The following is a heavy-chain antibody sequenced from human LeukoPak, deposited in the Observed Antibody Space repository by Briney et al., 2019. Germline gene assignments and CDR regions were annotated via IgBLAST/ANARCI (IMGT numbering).Heavy chain of an antibody. CDR1: GGSIRSGSYY. CDR2: IHAGGST. Sequence: PSETLSLTCTVSGGSIRSGSYYWSWIRQPAGKGLEWIGRIHAGGSTNYNPSLKSRVIISADTSKNQFSLKLSSVTAADTAVYYCAREFRKGWDWFDPWGQGTLVTVSS. J-gene: IGHJ5*02. V-gene: IGHV4-61*02. CDR3: AREFRKGWDWFDP. D-gene: IGHD1-26*01.